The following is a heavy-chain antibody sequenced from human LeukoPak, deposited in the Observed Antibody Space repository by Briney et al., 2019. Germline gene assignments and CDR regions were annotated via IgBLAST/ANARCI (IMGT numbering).Heavy chain of an antibody. CDR1: GFTFSSYA. J-gene: IGHJ3*02. CDR2: ISGSGGST. V-gene: IGHV3-23*01. D-gene: IGHD3-22*01. Sequence: AGGSLRLSCAASGFTFSSYAMSWVRQAPGKGLEWVSAISGSGGSTYYADSVKGRFTISRDNSKNTLYLQMNSLRAEDTAVYYCAKDRSYYYDSSGHRGAFAIWGQGTMVTVSS. CDR3: AKDRSYYYDSSGHRGAFAI.